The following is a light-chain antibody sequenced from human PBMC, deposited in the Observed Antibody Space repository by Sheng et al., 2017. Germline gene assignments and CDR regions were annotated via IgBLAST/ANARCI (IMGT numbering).Light chain of an antibody. CDR2: WAS. J-gene: IGKJ4*01. CDR3: QQYYSPPLT. CDR1: QSVFYSSTNKNY. Sequence: IVMTQSPDSLAVSLGERATINCKSSQSVFYSSTNKNYLAWYQQKSGQPPKLLIYWASTRESGVPDRFSGSGSGTDFTLTISSLQAEDVAVYSCQQYYSPPLTFGGGTKVEIK. V-gene: IGKV4-1*01.